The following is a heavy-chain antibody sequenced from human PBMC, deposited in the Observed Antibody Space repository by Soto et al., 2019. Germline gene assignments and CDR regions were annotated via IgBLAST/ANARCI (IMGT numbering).Heavy chain of an antibody. Sequence: GSLRLSCAASGFSFSSYWMSWVRQAPGKGLQWVANIKQDGSQKYYVDSVKGRFTIYRDNAKNSLYLQMNSLRAEDTAIYYCARPYCSGGSCYNWFDPWGQGTQVTVSS. V-gene: IGHV3-7*03. D-gene: IGHD2-15*01. CDR2: IKQDGSQK. CDR1: GFSFSSYW. CDR3: ARPYCSGGSCYNWFDP. J-gene: IGHJ5*02.